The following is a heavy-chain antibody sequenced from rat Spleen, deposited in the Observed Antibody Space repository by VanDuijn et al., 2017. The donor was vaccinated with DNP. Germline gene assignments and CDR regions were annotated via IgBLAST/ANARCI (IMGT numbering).Heavy chain of an antibody. V-gene: IGHV5S10*01. CDR1: GFTFSDYN. J-gene: IGHJ4*01. Sequence: EVQLVESGGGLVQPGRSLKLSCAASGFTFSDYNMAWVRQAPKKDLEWVATIIYDGSRTYYRDSVKGRFTISRDNAKSTLNLQMDSLRSEDTATYYCATFEGRDAWGQGTSVTVSS. D-gene: IGHD1-11*01. CDR3: ATFEGRDA. CDR2: IIYDGSRT.